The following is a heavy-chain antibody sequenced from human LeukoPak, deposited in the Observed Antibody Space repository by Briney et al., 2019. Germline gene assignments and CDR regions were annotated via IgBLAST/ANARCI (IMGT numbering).Heavy chain of an antibody. V-gene: IGHV4-39*01. Sequence: PSETLSLTCTVSGXSISSSSYYWGWIRQPPGKGLEWIRSIYYSGSTYYNPSLNSRVTISVDTSKNQFSLKLRSVTAADTAVSYCARRDMTALTAYVFDIWGRGTMVTVSS. D-gene: IGHD4-11*01. CDR1: GXSISSSSYY. CDR2: IYYSGST. CDR3: ARRDMTALTAYVFDI. J-gene: IGHJ3*02.